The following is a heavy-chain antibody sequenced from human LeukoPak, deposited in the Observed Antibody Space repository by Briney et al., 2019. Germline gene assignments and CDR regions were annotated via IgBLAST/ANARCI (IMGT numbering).Heavy chain of an antibody. V-gene: IGHV3-21*01. Sequence: GGSLRLSCAASGFTFSSYSMNWVRQAPGKGLEWVSSISSSSSYIYYADSVKGRFTISRDNAKNSLYLQMNSVRAEDTAVYYCARDREVGATSSTFDYWGQGTLVTVSS. D-gene: IGHD1-26*01. CDR1: GFTFSSYS. J-gene: IGHJ4*02. CDR2: ISSSSSYI. CDR3: ARDREVGATSSTFDY.